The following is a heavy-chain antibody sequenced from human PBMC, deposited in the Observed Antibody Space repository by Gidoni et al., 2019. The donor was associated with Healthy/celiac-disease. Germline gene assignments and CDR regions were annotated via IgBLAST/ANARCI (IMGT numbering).Heavy chain of an antibody. CDR3: ARRGIRGYSP. D-gene: IGHD5-18*01. V-gene: IGHV4-34*01. Sequence: QVQLQQWGAGLLKPSETLSLTCALYGGSFSGYYWSWIRKPPGKGLEWIGEINHSGSTNYNPSLKSRVTISVDTSKNQFSLKLSSVTAADTAVYYCARRGIRGYSPWGQGTLVTVSS. CDR1: GGSFSGYY. CDR2: INHSGST. J-gene: IGHJ5*02.